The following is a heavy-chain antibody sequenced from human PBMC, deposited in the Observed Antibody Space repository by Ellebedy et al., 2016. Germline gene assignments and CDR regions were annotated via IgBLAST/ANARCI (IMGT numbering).Heavy chain of an antibody. CDR1: GGTFSSYA. V-gene: IGHV1-69*13. CDR2: IIPIFGTA. J-gene: IGHJ3*02. D-gene: IGHD6-6*01. Sequence: ASVKVSCKASGGTFSSYAISWVRQAPGQGLEWMGGIIPIFGTANYAQKFQGRVTITADESTSTAYMELSSLRSEDTAVYYCARERVSSSSVRDAFDIWGQGTMVTVSS. CDR3: ARERVSSSSVRDAFDI.